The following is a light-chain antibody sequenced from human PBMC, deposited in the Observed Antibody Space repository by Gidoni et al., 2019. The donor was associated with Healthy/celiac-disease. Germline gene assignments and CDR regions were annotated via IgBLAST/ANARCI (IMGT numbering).Light chain of an antibody. J-gene: IGKJ4*01. CDR1: QSVSSY. V-gene: IGKV3-11*01. CDR2: DAS. CDR3: QQRSNRLT. Sequence: IGLTQSPATLSLSPGERATLSCRASQSVSSYLAWYQQKPGQAPRLLIYDASNRATGIPARFSGSGSGTDFTLTISSLEPEDFAVYYCQQRSNRLTFGGGTKVEIK.